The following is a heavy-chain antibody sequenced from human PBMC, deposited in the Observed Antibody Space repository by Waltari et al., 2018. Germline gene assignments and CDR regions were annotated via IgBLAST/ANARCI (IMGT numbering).Heavy chain of an antibody. Sequence: EVQLLESGGGLVQPGGSLRLSCAASGFTFSSYAMSWVRQAPRKGLEWVSAISGSGGSTYYADSVKGRFTISRDNSKNTLYLQMNSLRAEDTAVYYCAKDPTNSGSYSGWFDPWGQGTLVTVSS. V-gene: IGHV3-23*01. D-gene: IGHD1-26*01. CDR1: GFTFSSYA. CDR3: AKDPTNSGSYSGWFDP. CDR2: ISGSGGST. J-gene: IGHJ5*02.